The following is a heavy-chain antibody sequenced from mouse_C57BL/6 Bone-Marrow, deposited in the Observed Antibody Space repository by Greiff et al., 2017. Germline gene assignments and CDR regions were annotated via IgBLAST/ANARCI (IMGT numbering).Heavy chain of an antibody. V-gene: IGHV2-5*01. CDR1: GFSLTSYG. J-gene: IGHJ4*01. D-gene: IGHD6-1*01. Sequence: VHLVESGPGLVQPSQSLSITCTVSGFSLTSYGVHWVRQSPGKGLEWLGVIWRGGSTDYNAAFMSRLSITKDNSKSQVFFKMNSLQADDTAISYCALLSYYYAMDYWGQGTSVTVSS. CDR3: ALLSYYYAMDY. CDR2: IWRGGST.